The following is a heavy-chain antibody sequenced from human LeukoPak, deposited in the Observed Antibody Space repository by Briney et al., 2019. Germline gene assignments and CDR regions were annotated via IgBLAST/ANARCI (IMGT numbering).Heavy chain of an antibody. CDR2: ISNTGDFI. J-gene: IGHJ4*02. CDR1: GLIFSDEY. V-gene: IGHV3-11*01. D-gene: IGHD3-10*01. Sequence: GGSLRLSCAVSGLIFSDEYMSWIRQPPGKGLEWISYISNTGDFIAYADSVKGRFTISRDNAKNSLYLQMNSLRAEDAAAYYCVRGRGAGPGAHFDYWGQGTLVTVSS. CDR3: VRGRGAGPGAHFDY.